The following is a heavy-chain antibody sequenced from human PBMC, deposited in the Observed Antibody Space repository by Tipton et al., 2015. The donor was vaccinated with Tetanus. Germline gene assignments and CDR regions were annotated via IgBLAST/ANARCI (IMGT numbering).Heavy chain of an antibody. CDR2: ISARGRNT. CDR1: GFTFSNYA. D-gene: IGHD2-15*01. Sequence: SLRLSCAASGFTFSNYALLWVRQSPGKGLEWVSAISARGRNTYYADSVKGRFTISRDSAQNTLYLHLNNLRDEDTALYYCARDFRRVGSYHAEALDGCGQGTLVTGSS. CDR3: ARDFRRVGSYHAEALDG. V-gene: IGHV3-23*01. J-gene: IGHJ3*01.